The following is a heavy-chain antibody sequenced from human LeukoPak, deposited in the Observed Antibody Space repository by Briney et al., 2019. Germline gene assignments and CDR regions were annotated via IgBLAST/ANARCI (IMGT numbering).Heavy chain of an antibody. CDR2: TYYRSKWYN. J-gene: IGHJ4*02. V-gene: IGHV6-1*01. CDR3: AREVVVVVVAATNAFDY. Sequence: SQTLSLTCAISGDSVSSNSAAWNWIRQSPSSGLEWLGRTYYRSKWYNDYAVSVKSRITINPDTSKNQFSLQLNSVTPEDTAVYYCAREVVVVVVAATNAFDYWGQGTLVTVSS. CDR1: GDSVSSNSAA. D-gene: IGHD2-15*01.